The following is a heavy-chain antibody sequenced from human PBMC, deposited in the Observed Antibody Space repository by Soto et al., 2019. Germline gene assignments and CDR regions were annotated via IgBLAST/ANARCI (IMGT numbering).Heavy chain of an antibody. J-gene: IGHJ6*02. CDR1: GFTFRSYW. CDR3: AKRRSYDIFNV. CDR2: ISGSGGST. D-gene: IGHD3-9*01. Sequence: EVQLVESGGGLVQPGGSLRLSCAASGFTFRSYWMHWVRQPPGKGLVWVSAISGSGGSTYYADSVKGRFTISRDNSKNTRYLQMNSLRAEDTAVYYCAKRRSYDIFNVWGQGTTVTVSS. V-gene: IGHV3-23*04.